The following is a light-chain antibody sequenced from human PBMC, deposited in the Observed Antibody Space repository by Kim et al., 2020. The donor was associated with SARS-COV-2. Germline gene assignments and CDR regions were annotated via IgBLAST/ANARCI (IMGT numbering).Light chain of an antibody. J-gene: IGKJ1*01. Sequence: EIVLTQSPGTLSLSPGQRGTLSCRASQSLSTNLAWYQQKPGQAPRLLIYGASQRATGIPDRFSGSGSGTDFTLTISRLEPEDFAVYYCQQYATSPETFGQGTKVDIK. CDR1: QSLSTN. V-gene: IGKV3-20*01. CDR2: GAS. CDR3: QQYATSPET.